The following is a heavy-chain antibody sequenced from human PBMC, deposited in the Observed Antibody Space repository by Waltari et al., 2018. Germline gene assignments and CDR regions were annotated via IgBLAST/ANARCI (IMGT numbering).Heavy chain of an antibody. J-gene: IGHJ4*02. V-gene: IGHV3-23*01. Sequence: EVQLLESGGGLVQPGGSLRLSCAASGFTFSNYAMSWVRQAPGKGLEWVSTISDSGGSTYYADSVKGRFTISRDNSKNTLYLQMNSLRAEDTALYYCAKWPVGGANSPFYFDCWGQGTLVTVSS. CDR2: ISDSGGST. CDR1: GFTFSNYA. CDR3: AKWPVGGANSPFYFDC. D-gene: IGHD3-16*01.